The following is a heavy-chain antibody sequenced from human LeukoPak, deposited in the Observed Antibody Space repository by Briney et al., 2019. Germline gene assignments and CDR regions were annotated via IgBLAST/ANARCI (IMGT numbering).Heavy chain of an antibody. D-gene: IGHD3-3*01. CDR1: GYTFNSYD. CDR3: ARVLRYDFWSAYYFDY. CDR2: IRTYNGNT. V-gene: IGHV1-18*01. J-gene: IGHJ4*02. Sequence: GASVKVSCKASGYTFNSYDISWVRQAPGQGLEWMAWIRTYNGNTNYAQKVQGRATMTTDTSTSTAYMELRSLRSDDTAVYYCARVLRYDFWSAYYFDYWGQGTLVTVSS.